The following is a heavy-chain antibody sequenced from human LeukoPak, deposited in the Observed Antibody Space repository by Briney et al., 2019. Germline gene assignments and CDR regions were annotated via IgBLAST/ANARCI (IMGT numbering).Heavy chain of an antibody. D-gene: IGHD3-16*02. CDR2: IWYDGSNK. J-gene: IGHJ4*02. CDR1: GFTFSSYG. Sequence: GGSLRLSXAASGFTFSSYGMHWVRQAPGKGLEWVAVIWYDGSNKYYADSVKGRLTISRDNSKNMLYLQMNSLRAEDTAVYYCAKGSGVWGSYRGIDYWGQGTLVTVSS. CDR3: AKGSGVWGSYRGIDY. V-gene: IGHV3-33*06.